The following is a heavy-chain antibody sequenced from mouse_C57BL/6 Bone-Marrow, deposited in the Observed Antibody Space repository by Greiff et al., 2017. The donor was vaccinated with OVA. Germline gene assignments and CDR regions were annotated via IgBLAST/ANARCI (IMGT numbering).Heavy chain of an antibody. J-gene: IGHJ1*03. D-gene: IGHD2-12*01. CDR1: GFTFSDYG. Sequence: EVQLVESGGGLVKPGGSLKLSCAASGFTFSDYGMHWVRQAPEKGLEWIAYISSGSSTIYYADTVKGRFTISRDNAKNTLFLQMTSLRSEDTAMYYCARGYSYDRDWYFDVWGTGTTVTVSS. CDR2: ISSGSSTI. CDR3: ARGYSYDRDWYFDV. V-gene: IGHV5-17*01.